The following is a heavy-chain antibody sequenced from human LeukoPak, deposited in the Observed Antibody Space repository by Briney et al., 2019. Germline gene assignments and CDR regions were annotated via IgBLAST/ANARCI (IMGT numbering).Heavy chain of an antibody. V-gene: IGHV4-39*01. Sequence: PSETLSLTCTVSGGSISSSSYYWGWIRQPPGKGLEWIGSIYYSGSTYYNPSLKSRVTISVDTSKNQFSLKLSSVTAADTAVYYSARTKEYNWNYRYYFDYWGQGTLVTVSS. D-gene: IGHD1-7*01. J-gene: IGHJ4*02. CDR2: IYYSGST. CDR1: GGSISSSSYY. CDR3: ARTKEYNWNYRYYFDY.